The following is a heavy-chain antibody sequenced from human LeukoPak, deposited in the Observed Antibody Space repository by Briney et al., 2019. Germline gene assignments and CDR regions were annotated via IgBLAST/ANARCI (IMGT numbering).Heavy chain of an antibody. CDR2: IYHSGST. Sequence: PSETLSLTCAVSGGSISSGGYSWSWIRQPPGKGLEWIGYIYHSGSTYYNPSLKSRVTISVDTSKNQFSLKLSSVTAADTAVYHCARRLRLRFLEWFSWGQGTLVTVSS. CDR1: GGSISSGGYS. J-gene: IGHJ4*02. V-gene: IGHV4-30-2*01. CDR3: ARRLRLRFLEWFS. D-gene: IGHD3-3*01.